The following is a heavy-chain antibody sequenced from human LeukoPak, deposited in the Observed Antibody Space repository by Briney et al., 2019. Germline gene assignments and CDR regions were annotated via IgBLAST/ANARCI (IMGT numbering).Heavy chain of an antibody. CDR3: ARLKAVAVDWFDP. V-gene: IGHV3-7*03. CDR1: GFTFSSYW. J-gene: IGHJ5*02. Sequence: GGSLRLSCAASGFTFSSYWMSWVRQAPGKGLEWVANIKQDGSEKYYVDSVKGRFTIPRDNAKNSLYLQMNSLRAEDTALYYCARLKAVAVDWFDPWGQGTLVTVSS. CDR2: IKQDGSEK. D-gene: IGHD6-19*01.